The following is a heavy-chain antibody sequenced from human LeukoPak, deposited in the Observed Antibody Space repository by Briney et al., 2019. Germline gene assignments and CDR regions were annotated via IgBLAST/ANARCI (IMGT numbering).Heavy chain of an antibody. D-gene: IGHD2-15*01. CDR2: IIPNSGGT. J-gene: IGHJ4*02. CDR3: ARDRVGYCSGGSCYHNPNFDY. CDR1: RYTFTGYY. Sequence: ASVKVSCKASRYTFTGYYMHWVRQAPGQGLEWMGWIIPNSGGTNYAQKLQGRVTMTTDTSTSTVYMELRSLRSDDTAVYYCARDRVGYCSGGSCYHNPNFDYWGQGTLVTVSS. V-gene: IGHV1-2*02.